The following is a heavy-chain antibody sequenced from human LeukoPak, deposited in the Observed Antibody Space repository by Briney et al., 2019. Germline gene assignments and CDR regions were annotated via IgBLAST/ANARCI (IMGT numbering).Heavy chain of an antibody. CDR3: ARGNDTSGYFPYYFDY. CDR1: GYSFSNYW. D-gene: IGHD3-22*01. V-gene: IGHV5-51*01. CDR2: MYPGDSET. Sequence: GESLKISCKGSGYSFSNYWIGWVRQMPGEGLECMGIMYPGDSETRYTPSFQGQVTISAGKSISTAYLQWSSLKASDTAMYYCARGNDTSGYFPYYFDYWGQGTLVTVSS. J-gene: IGHJ4*02.